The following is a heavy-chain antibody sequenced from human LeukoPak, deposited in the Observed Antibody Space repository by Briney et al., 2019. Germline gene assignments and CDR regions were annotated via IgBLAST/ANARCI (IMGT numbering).Heavy chain of an antibody. CDR2: ISPDGKIE. Sequence: GGSLRLSCAASGFTFTTFGIHWVRQAPGKGLEWVAAISPDGKIEYYTDSVKGRFTVSRDNSKSMIYLQMNSLRGEDSAVYFCAKINNDDDYWGQGALVTVSS. J-gene: IGHJ4*02. CDR3: AKINNDDDY. V-gene: IGHV3-30*18. CDR1: GFTFTTFG. D-gene: IGHD1/OR15-1a*01.